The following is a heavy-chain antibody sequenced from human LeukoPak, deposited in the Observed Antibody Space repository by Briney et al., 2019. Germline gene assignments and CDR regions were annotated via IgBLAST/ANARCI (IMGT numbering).Heavy chain of an antibody. CDR3: ARAPRPTYCSSTSCYESSWFDP. V-gene: IGHV1-2*02. Sequence: ASVKVSCKASGYTFTGYYMHWVRQAPGQGLEWMGWINPNSGGTNYAQKFQGRVTMTRDTSISTAYMELSRLRSDDTAVYYCARAPRPTYCSSTSCYESSWFDPWGQGTLVTVSS. D-gene: IGHD2-2*01. J-gene: IGHJ5*02. CDR2: INPNSGGT. CDR1: GYTFTGYY.